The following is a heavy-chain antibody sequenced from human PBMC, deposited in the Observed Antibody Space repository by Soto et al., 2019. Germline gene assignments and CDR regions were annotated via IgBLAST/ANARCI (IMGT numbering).Heavy chain of an antibody. D-gene: IGHD6-25*01. CDR1: GFTFGTYW. J-gene: IGHJ3*02. CDR2: IKEDGNDK. V-gene: IGHV3-7*03. CDR3: VRQRLSPHSFDI. Sequence: GGSLILSCAASGFTFGTYWMSWVRRAPDQGLEWVATIKEDGNDKYYVDSVKGRFTISRDNAKKSLHLQMDSLRAEDTAIYFCVRQRLSPHSFDIWGQGTRVTVSS.